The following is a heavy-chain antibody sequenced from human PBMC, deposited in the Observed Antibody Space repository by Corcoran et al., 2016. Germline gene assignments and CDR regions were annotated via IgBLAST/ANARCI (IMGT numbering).Heavy chain of an antibody. D-gene: IGHD2-15*01. Sequence: QVQLVPSGAEVKKPGASGRVSCKASGYTFTTYYIHWVRQAPGQGLEWMGLINPSGGSTTYAQKFQDRVTMTSDPSTSTVYMELSRLTSEDTAVYFWARWDGRRDGGFYYYDAMDVWGQGTTVTVSS. V-gene: IGHV1-46*01. CDR3: ARWDGRRDGGFYYYDAMDV. J-gene: IGHJ6*02. CDR1: GYTFTTYY. CDR2: INPSGGST.